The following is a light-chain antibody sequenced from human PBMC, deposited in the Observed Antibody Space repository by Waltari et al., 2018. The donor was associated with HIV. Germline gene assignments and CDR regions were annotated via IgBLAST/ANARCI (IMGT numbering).Light chain of an antibody. J-gene: IGLJ1*01. Sequence: SSELTQDPAVSVALGQTVKITCHGDRLRSYYASWYQQKPGQAPLLVIYNKNNRPSGIPDRFSASSSGNTASLTITGAQAEDEGDYYCNSRDSSGYSYVFGSGTKV. CDR3: NSRDSSGYSYV. CDR1: RLRSYY. CDR2: NKN. V-gene: IGLV3-19*01.